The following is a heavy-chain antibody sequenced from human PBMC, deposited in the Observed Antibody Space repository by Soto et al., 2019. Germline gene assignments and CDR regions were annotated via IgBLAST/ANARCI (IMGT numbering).Heavy chain of an antibody. V-gene: IGHV4-31*03. CDR3: ARGSVVAATLFDY. Sequence: QVQLQESGPGLVKPSQTLSLTCTVSGGSISSGGYYWSWIRQHPGKGLEWIGYIYYSGSTYYNPSLRSRVTISVDTSKNQFSLKLSSVTAADTAVYYCARGSVVAATLFDYWGQGTLVTVSS. D-gene: IGHD2-15*01. CDR2: IYYSGST. CDR1: GGSISSGGYY. J-gene: IGHJ4*02.